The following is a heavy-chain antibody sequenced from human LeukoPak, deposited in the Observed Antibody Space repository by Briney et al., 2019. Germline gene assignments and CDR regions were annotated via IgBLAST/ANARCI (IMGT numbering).Heavy chain of an antibody. D-gene: IGHD2-15*01. CDR1: GFTFSGSA. Sequence: GGSLRLSCAASGFTFSGSAMHWVRQASGKGLEWVGRIRSKAHSYATAYAASVKGRFTISRDDSKNTAYLQMNSLKTEDTAVYYCTRHESPCSGGSCYYYYYMDVWGKGTTVTVSS. CDR2: IRSKAHSYAT. V-gene: IGHV3-73*01. CDR3: TRHESPCSGGSCYYYYYMDV. J-gene: IGHJ6*03.